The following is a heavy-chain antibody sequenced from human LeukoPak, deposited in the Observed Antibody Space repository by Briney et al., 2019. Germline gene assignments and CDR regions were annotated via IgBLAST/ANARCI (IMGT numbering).Heavy chain of an antibody. D-gene: IGHD3-10*01. CDR2: IYYSGST. CDR1: GGSISSGDYY. Sequence: SQTLSLTCTVSGGSISSGDYYWIWIRQPPGKGLEWIGYIYYSGSTYYNPSLKSRVTISVDTSKNQFSLKLSSVTAADTAVYYCASSGYCSSTSCPYYYGSGSYFPTLDYWGQGTLVTVSS. J-gene: IGHJ4*02. CDR3: ASSGYCSSTSCPYYYGSGSYFPTLDY. V-gene: IGHV4-30-4*08.